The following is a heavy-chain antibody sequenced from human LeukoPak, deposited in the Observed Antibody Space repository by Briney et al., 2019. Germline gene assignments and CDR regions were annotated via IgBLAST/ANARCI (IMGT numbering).Heavy chain of an antibody. CDR1: GFTFSRYE. J-gene: IGHJ6*02. CDR3: ARDSGYYGSGSYYNPLFCYYYGMDV. V-gene: IGHV3-48*03. Sequence: PGGSLRLSCAASGFTFSRYEMNWVRQAPGKGLEWVSYISSSGSTIYYADSVKGRFTISRDNAKNSLYLQMNSLRAEDTAVYYCARDSGYYGSGSYYNPLFCYYYGMDVWGQGTTVTVSS. CDR2: ISSSGSTI. D-gene: IGHD3-10*01.